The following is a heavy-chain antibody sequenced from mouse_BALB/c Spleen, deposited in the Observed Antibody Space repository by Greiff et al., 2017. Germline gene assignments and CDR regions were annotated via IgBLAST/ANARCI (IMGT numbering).Heavy chain of an antibody. Sequence: EVKLMESGGGLVKPGGSLKLSCAASGFTFSSYAMSWVRQTPEKRLEWVATISSGGSYTYYPDSVKGRFTISRDNAKNTLYLQMSSLRSEDTAMYYCARGGYAMDYWGQGTSGTVAS. CDR3: ARGGYAMDY. CDR1: GFTFSSYA. D-gene: IGHD1-1*02. CDR2: ISSGGSYT. V-gene: IGHV5-9-3*01. J-gene: IGHJ4*01.